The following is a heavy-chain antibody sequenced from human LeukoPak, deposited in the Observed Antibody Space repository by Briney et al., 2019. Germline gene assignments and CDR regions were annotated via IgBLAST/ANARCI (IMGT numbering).Heavy chain of an antibody. D-gene: IGHD6-25*01. CDR1: GGTFSKYA. CDR2: IIPMLNKA. CDR3: ARDAA. Sequence: ASVTVSCKASGGTFSKYAISWVRQAPGQGLEWMGGIIPMLNKANYAQKFQGRVTITADGSTTTVYMEMSSLKYSDTAMYYCARDAAWGQGTQVTVSS. V-gene: IGHV1-69*13. J-gene: IGHJ4*02.